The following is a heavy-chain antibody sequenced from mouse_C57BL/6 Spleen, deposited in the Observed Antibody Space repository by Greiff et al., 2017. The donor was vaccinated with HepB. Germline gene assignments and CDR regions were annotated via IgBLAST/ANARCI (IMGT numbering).Heavy chain of an antibody. CDR2: IHPNSGST. CDR1: GYTFTSYW. D-gene: IGHD4-1*01. CDR3: ADWDVGDMDV. J-gene: IGHJ1*03. Sequence: QVQLQQPGAELVKPGASVKLSCKASGYTFTSYWLHWVKQRPGQGLEWIGMIHPNSGSTNYNEKFKSKATLTVDKSSSTAYMQLSSLTSEDSEVYYCADWDVGDMDVWGTGTTVTVSS. V-gene: IGHV1-64*01.